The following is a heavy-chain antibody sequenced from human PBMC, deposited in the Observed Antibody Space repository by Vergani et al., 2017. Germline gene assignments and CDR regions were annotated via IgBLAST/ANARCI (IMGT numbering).Heavy chain of an antibody. J-gene: IGHJ4*02. CDR1: GFTFDDYA. CDR2: ISWNSGSI. V-gene: IGHV3-9*01. CDR3: AKDIGVHRSNRGGLGLFDY. Sequence: EVQLVESGGGLVQPGRSLRLSCAASGFTFDDYAMHWVRQAPGKGLEWVSGISWNSGSIGYADSVKGRFTISRDNAKNSLYLQMNSLRAEDTAVYYCAKDIGVHRSNRGGLGLFDYWGQGTLVTVSS. D-gene: IGHD3-10*01.